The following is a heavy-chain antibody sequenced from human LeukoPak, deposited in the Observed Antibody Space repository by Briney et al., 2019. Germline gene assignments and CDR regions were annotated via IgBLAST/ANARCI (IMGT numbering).Heavy chain of an antibody. CDR1: DGSISSHY. CDR3: ARQHSSGYYYFDY. CDR2: IYYSGST. J-gene: IGHJ4*02. D-gene: IGHD3-22*01. Sequence: SETLSLTCTVSDGSISSHYWSWIRQPPGKGLEWIGYIYYSGSTNYNPSLKSRVTISVDKSRNQFSLNLSSVTAADTAVYYCARQHSSGYYYFDYWGQGTLVTVSS. V-gene: IGHV4-59*08.